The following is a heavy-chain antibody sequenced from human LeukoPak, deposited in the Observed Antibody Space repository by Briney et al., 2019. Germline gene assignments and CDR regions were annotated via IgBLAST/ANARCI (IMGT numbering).Heavy chain of an antibody. CDR3: ARDDDGYYGWFDP. D-gene: IGHD3-22*01. CDR1: GGTFSSYA. Sequence: SVKASCKASGGTFSSYAISWVRQAPGQGLEWMGGIIPIFGTANYAQKFQGRVTITADESTSTAYMELSSLRSEDTAVYYCARDDDGYYGWFDPWGQGTLVTVSS. V-gene: IGHV1-69*13. J-gene: IGHJ5*02. CDR2: IIPIFGTA.